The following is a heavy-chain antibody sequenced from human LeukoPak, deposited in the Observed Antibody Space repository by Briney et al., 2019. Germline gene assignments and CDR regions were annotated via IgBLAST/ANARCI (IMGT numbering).Heavy chain of an antibody. CDR3: ARGPVLLWFGEYFDY. Sequence: SETLSLTCTVSGGSISGSSYYWGWIRQPPGKGLEWIGSIYYSGSTYYNPSLKSRVTISVDTSKNQFSLKLSSVTAADTAVYYCARGPVLLWFGEYFDYWGQGTLVTVSS. J-gene: IGHJ4*02. V-gene: IGHV4-39*07. CDR1: GGSISGSSYY. CDR2: IYYSGST. D-gene: IGHD3-10*01.